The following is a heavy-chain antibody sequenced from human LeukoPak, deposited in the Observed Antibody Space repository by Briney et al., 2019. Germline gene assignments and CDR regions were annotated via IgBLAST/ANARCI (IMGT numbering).Heavy chain of an antibody. V-gene: IGHV3-23*01. CDR2: ISRSGGTT. D-gene: IGHD2-15*01. CDR3: AKRGGTESYYYYYYMDV. J-gene: IGHJ6*03. CDR1: GFTFSSYD. Sequence: GGSLRLSCAASGFTFSSYDMTWVRQTPGKGLRWVALISRSGGTTYYADSVKGRFTISRDNSKNTLYLQMTSLRAEDTAEYYCAKRGGTESYYYYYYMDVWGKGTTVTVSS.